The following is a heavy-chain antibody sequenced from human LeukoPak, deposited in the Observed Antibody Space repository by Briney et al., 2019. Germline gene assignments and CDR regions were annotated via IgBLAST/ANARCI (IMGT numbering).Heavy chain of an antibody. D-gene: IGHD4-4*01. V-gene: IGHV1-8*01. CDR1: GYTFTSYD. J-gene: IGHJ6*02. Sequence: GASVKVSSKASGYTFTSYDINWVRQATGQGLEWMGWMNPNSGNTGYAQKFQGRVTMTRNTSISTAYMELSSLRSEDTAVYYCARRLDYSNSMDVWGQGTTVTVSS. CDR3: ARRLDYSNSMDV. CDR2: MNPNSGNT.